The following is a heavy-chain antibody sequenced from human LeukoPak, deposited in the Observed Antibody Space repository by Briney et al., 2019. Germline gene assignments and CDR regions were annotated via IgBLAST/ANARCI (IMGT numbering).Heavy chain of an antibody. Sequence: ASVKVSCKASGYTFTSYGVSWVRHAPGQGLEWMGWISAYNGNTNYAQKLQGRVTMTTDTSTSTAYMELRSLTSDDTAVYYCARGGYSYGSQISLGYWGQGTLVTVSS. CDR2: ISAYNGNT. J-gene: IGHJ4*02. CDR1: GYTFTSYG. V-gene: IGHV1-18*04. D-gene: IGHD5-18*01. CDR3: ARGGYSYGSQISLGY.